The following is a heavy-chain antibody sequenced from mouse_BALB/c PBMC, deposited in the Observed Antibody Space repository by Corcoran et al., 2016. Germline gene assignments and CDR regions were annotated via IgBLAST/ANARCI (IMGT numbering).Heavy chain of an antibody. V-gene: IGHV9-3-1*01. CDR3: AREPYSMDY. J-gene: IGHJ4*01. Sequence: QIQLVQSGPELKKPGETVKISCKASGYTFTNYGMNWVKQAPGKGLKWMGWINTYNGAPTYADDFKGRFAFSLETSASTSYLQINNLKNEYTATYGCAREPYSMDYWGQGTSVTGSS. CDR2: INTYNGAP. CDR1: GYTFTNYG.